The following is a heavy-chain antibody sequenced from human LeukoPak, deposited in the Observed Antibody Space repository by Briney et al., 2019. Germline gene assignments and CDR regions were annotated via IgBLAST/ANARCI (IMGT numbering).Heavy chain of an antibody. CDR3: AREAGRDDILTGYYPIDY. CDR2: IYTSGST. Sequence: PETLSLTCTVSGGSISSYYWSWIRQPAGKGLEWIGRIYTSGSTNYNPSLKSRVTMSVDTSKNQFSLKLSSVTAADTAVYYCAREAGRDDILTGYYPIDYWGQGTLVTVSS. V-gene: IGHV4-4*07. CDR1: GGSISSYY. D-gene: IGHD3-9*01. J-gene: IGHJ4*02.